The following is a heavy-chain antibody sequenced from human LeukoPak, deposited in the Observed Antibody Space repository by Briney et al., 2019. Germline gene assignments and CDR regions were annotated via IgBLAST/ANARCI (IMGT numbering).Heavy chain of an antibody. CDR2: ISYDGSNK. J-gene: IGHJ4*02. D-gene: IGHD3-22*01. Sequence: PGGSLRLSCAASGFTFSSYGMHWVRQAPGKGLEWVAVISYDGSNKYYADSVKGRFTISRDNSKNTLYLQMNSLRAEDTAVYYCAKPYYYDSSASFDYWGQGTLVTVSS. CDR1: GFTFSSYG. CDR3: AKPYYYDSSASFDY. V-gene: IGHV3-30*18.